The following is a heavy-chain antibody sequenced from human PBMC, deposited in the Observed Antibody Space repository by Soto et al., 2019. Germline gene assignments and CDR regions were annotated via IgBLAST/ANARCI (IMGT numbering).Heavy chain of an antibody. Sequence: ASVKVSCKASGGTFSSYAISWVRQAPGQGLEWMGGIIPIFGTANYAQKFQGRVTITADESTSTAYMELSSLRSEDTAVYYCARVNIVVVTATPLDAFDIWGQGTMVTVS. CDR2: IIPIFGTA. D-gene: IGHD2-21*02. V-gene: IGHV1-69*13. CDR1: GGTFSSYA. CDR3: ARVNIVVVTATPLDAFDI. J-gene: IGHJ3*02.